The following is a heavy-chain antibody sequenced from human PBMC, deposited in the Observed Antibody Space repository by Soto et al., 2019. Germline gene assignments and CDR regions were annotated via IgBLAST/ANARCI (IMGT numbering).Heavy chain of an antibody. CDR1: GGTFSSYA. D-gene: IGHD2-15*01. J-gene: IGHJ6*02. Sequence: QVQLVQSGAEVKKPGSSVKVSCKASGGTFSSYAISWVRQAPGQGLEWMGGIIPIFGTANYAQKFQGRVTITADESTCTAYMELSSLRSEDTAVYYCARDRGPCSGGSCYSSVYYYGMDVWGQGTTVTVSS. V-gene: IGHV1-69*01. CDR3: ARDRGPCSGGSCYSSVYYYGMDV. CDR2: IIPIFGTA.